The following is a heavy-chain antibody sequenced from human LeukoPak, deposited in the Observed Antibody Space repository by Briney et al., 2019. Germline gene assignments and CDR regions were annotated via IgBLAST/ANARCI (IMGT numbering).Heavy chain of an antibody. J-gene: IGHJ4*02. CDR3: ATRYCSGGSCDELDY. CDR1: GYTFTSYG. Sequence: ASVKVSCKASGYTFTSYGISWVRQAPGQGLEWMGWISAYNGNTNYAQKLQGRVTMTTDTSTSTAYMELSRLRSDDTAVYYCATRYCSGGSCDELDYWGQGTLVTVSS. V-gene: IGHV1-18*01. D-gene: IGHD2-15*01. CDR2: ISAYNGNT.